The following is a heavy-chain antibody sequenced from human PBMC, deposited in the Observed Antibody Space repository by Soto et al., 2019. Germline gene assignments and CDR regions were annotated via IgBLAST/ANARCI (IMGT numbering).Heavy chain of an antibody. Sequence: SETLSLTCTVSGGSVSSGSYYWSWIRQPPGKGLKWIGYIYYSGSTNHNPSLKSRVTISVDTSKNQFSLKLRSVTAADTAVYYCAIDRVDFGSGDIFYYGMDVWGQGTTVTVSS. CDR3: AIDRVDFGSGDIFYYGMDV. J-gene: IGHJ6*02. V-gene: IGHV4-61*01. CDR2: IYYSGST. D-gene: IGHD3-3*01. CDR1: GGSVSSGSYY.